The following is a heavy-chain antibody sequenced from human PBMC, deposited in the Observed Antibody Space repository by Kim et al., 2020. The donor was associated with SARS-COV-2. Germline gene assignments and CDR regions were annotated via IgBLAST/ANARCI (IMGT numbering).Heavy chain of an antibody. CDR1: GGSISSSSYY. J-gene: IGHJ5*02. CDR2: IYYSGST. D-gene: IGHD6-13*01. V-gene: IGHV4-39*01. CDR3: ARARIAAAGTRWFDP. Sequence: SETLSLTCTVSGGSISSSSYYWGWIRQPPGKGLEWIGSIYYSGSTYYNPSLKSRVTISVDTSKNQFSLKLSSVTAADTAVYYCARARIAAAGTRWFDPWGPGTLVTVSS.